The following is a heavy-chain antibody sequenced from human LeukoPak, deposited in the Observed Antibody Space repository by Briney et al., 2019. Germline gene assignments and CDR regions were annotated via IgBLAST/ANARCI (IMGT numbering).Heavy chain of an antibody. CDR2: IKSNPAGGTT. CDR1: GFTFSDAW. V-gene: IGHV3-15*05. D-gene: IGHD2-2*01. CDR3: ARVAYSSTWYVDY. J-gene: IGHJ4*02. Sequence: GGSLRLSCAGSGFTFSDAWMSWVRQAPGKGLEWVGRIKSNPAGGTTDYAAPVKGRFTISRDNAENTLYLQMNSLRVEDTAVYYCARVAYSSTWYVDYWGQGTLVTVSS.